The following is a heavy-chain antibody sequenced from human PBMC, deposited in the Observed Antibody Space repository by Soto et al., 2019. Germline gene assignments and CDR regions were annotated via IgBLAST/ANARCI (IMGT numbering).Heavy chain of an antibody. CDR1: GGTISTNV. J-gene: IGHJ4*02. V-gene: IGHV1-69*06. CDR2: IMPIFAAP. D-gene: IGHD2-15*01. CDR3: ATGARYCSGGSCYPAD. Sequence: QVQLMQSGAEVKKPGSSVKVSCKASGGTISTNVISWVRQAPGQGLEWMGEIMPIFAAPNNAQKFQGRLTIPADTSTTTVYMELSSLTSEDTAVYFCATGARYCSGGSCYPADWGQGTLVIVSS.